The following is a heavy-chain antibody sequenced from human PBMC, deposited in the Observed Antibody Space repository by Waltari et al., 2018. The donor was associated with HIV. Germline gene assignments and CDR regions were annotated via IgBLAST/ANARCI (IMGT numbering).Heavy chain of an antibody. D-gene: IGHD4-17*01. J-gene: IGHJ3*02. V-gene: IGHV1-18*01. Sequence: QVQLVQSGAEVKKPGASLKVSCQDSGYSFTRYGISWVRQAPGQGLEWIGWISVYNDNTKYAQKIQDRLNMTTDSPTSTAYMELRSLRSDDTAVYYCARAPMTTVTSRGFDIWGQGTMVIVSS. CDR2: ISVYNDNT. CDR1: GYSFTRYG. CDR3: ARAPMTTVTSRGFDI.